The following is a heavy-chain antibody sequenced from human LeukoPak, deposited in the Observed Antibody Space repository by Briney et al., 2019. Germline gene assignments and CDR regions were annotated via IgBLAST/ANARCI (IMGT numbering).Heavy chain of an antibody. CDR2: IYPGDSDS. J-gene: IGHJ5*01. D-gene: IGHD2-2*01. Sequence: PGESLKISCKGSGYRFTDYWIVWVRQMPGKGLEWMGIIYPGDSDSRYSPSFQGQVTFSADKSISTAYLQWSSLKASDTAMYYCARRSYCYSTSCYGYWFDSWGQGTLVTVSS. CDR1: GYRFTDYW. CDR3: ARRSYCYSTSCYGYWFDS. V-gene: IGHV5-51*01.